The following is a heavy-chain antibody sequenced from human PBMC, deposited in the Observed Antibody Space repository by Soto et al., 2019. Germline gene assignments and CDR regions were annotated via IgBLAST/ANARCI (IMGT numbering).Heavy chain of an antibody. J-gene: IGHJ3*02. Sequence: ASVKVSCKASGYTFTSYGISWVRQAPRQGLEWMGWISAYNGNTNYAQKLQGRVTMTTDTSTSTAYMELRSLRSDDTAVYYCARRDYYGSGSDAFDIWGQGTMVTVSS. CDR3: ARRDYYGSGSDAFDI. D-gene: IGHD3-10*01. CDR2: ISAYNGNT. V-gene: IGHV1-18*01. CDR1: GYTFTSYG.